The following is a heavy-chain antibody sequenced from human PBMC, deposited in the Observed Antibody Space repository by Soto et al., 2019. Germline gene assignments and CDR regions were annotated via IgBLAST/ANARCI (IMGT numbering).Heavy chain of an antibody. V-gene: IGHV3-20*04. CDR2: LNWNGGST. Sequence: EVRLVESGGGVGRPGGSLRLSCAASGFTFEDHGLSWVRQAPGKGLEWVAGLNWNGGSTVYAASVKGRFTISRDNAKNSLFLEVNSLRVEDTALYFCARVPLLADYFDSWGQGTLVTVSS. CDR1: GFTFEDHG. CDR3: ARVPLLADYFDS. J-gene: IGHJ4*02.